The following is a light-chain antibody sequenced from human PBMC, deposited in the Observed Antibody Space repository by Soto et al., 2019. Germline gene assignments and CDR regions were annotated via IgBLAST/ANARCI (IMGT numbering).Light chain of an antibody. CDR1: NIDVGDNNW. J-gene: IGLJ2*01. V-gene: IGLV2-14*03. CDR3: SSYISSNLI. Sequence: QSALTQPASVSGSPGQSITISCTETNIDVGDNNWVIWYQQFPGKAPKLMVYEVSKRPSGVSNRFSGSKSGNTASLTISGLRAEDEADYYCSSYISSNLIFGGGTKLTVL. CDR2: EVS.